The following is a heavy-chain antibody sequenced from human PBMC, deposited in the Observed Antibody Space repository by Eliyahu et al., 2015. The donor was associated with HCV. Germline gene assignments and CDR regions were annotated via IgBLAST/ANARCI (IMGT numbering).Heavy chain of an antibody. CDR1: GDTSXPYG. J-gene: IGHJ6*02. CDR2: ISTYNGDR. Sequence: QVHLVQSGGEVKKPGASVKVSXKAPGDTSXPYGITWVRQAPGQGLEWMGWISTYNGDRKIPQRLQGRLTLTTEASTSTTYMELRSLRSDDTAVYYCARDHHDYYRYGMDVWGQGTTVTVSS. V-gene: IGHV1-18*01. CDR3: ARDHHDYYRYGMDV.